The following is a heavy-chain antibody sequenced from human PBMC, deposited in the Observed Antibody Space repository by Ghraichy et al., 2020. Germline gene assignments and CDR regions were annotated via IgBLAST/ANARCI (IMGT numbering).Heavy chain of an antibody. CDR2: IYYSGST. CDR1: GGSISSSSYY. V-gene: IGHV4-39*01. Sequence: SETLSLTCTVSGGSISSSSYYWGWIRQPPGKGLEWIGSIYYSGSTYYNPSLKSRVTISVDTSKNQFSLKLSSVTAADTAVYYCARKTHAGYSYESDAFDIWGQGTMVTVSS. D-gene: IGHD5-18*01. J-gene: IGHJ3*02. CDR3: ARKTHAGYSYESDAFDI.